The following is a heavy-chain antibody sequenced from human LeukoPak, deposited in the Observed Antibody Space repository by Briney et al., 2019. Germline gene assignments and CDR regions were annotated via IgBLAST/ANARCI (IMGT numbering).Heavy chain of an antibody. D-gene: IGHD5-18*01. V-gene: IGHV3-7*01. J-gene: IGHJ4*02. CDR2: IKQDGSEK. Sequence: PGGSRRLSCAASGFTFSSYWMSWVRQAPGKGLEWVANIKQDGSEKYYVDSVKGRFTISRDNAKKSLYLQMNSLRAEDTAVYYCARHLSGVAGYTYGRGVDFWGQGTLVTVSS. CDR1: GFTFSSYW. CDR3: ARHLSGVAGYTYGRGVDF.